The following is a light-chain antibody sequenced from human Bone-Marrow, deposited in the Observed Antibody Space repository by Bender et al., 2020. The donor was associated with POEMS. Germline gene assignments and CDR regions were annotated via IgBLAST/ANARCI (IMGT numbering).Light chain of an antibody. CDR3: CSYTSSSSLI. Sequence: QSALTQSASVSGSPGQSITISCTGTGRDVGGYNYVSWYQQYPGKAPKLMIFDVSYRPPGVSNRFSGSKSGNTASLTISGLQAEDEADYYCCSYTSSSSLIFGGGTKLTVL. J-gene: IGLJ2*01. CDR2: DVS. CDR1: GRDVGGYNY. V-gene: IGLV2-14*01.